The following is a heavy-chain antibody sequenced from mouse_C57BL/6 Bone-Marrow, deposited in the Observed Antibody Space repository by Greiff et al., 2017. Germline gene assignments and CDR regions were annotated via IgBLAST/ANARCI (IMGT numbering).Heavy chain of an antibody. D-gene: IGHD1-1*01. CDR2: VYPYTGGT. CDR3: AREAAYYYGSSPWFAY. CDR1: GFTFTDYY. V-gene: IGHV1-36*01. Sequence: EVQLQQSGPVLVKPGPSVKISCKASGFTFTDYYMHWVKQSHGKSLEWIGLVYPYTGGTSYNQKFKGKATLTVDTSSSTAYMELNSLTSEDSAVYYCAREAAYYYGSSPWFAYWGQGTLVTVSA. J-gene: IGHJ3*01.